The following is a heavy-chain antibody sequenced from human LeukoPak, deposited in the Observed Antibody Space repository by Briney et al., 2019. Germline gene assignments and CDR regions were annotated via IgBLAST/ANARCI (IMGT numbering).Heavy chain of an antibody. V-gene: IGHV3-23*01. CDR2: ISGSGGST. CDR1: GFTFSSYA. CDR3: AKGVTGFPLMDV. D-gene: IGHD2-21*02. J-gene: IGHJ6*03. Sequence: PGGSLRLSCAASGFTFSSYAMSWVRQAPGKGLEWVSAISGSGGSTYYADSVKGRFTISRDNSKNTLYLQVNSLRAEDTAVFYCAKGVTGFPLMDVWGKGTTVTVSS.